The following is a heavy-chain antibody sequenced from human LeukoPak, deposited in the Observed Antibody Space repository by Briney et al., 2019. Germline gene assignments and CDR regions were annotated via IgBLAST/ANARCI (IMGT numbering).Heavy chain of an antibody. V-gene: IGHV1-69*13. J-gene: IGHJ5*02. D-gene: IGHD2-2*02. CDR2: IIPIFGTA. CDR1: GGTFSSYA. Sequence: SVTVSCKASGGTFSSYAISWVRQAPGQGLEWMGGIIPIFGTANYAQKFQGRVTITADESTSTAYMELSSLRSEDTAVYYCARQGYCSSTSCYRANWFDPWGQGTLVTVSS. CDR3: ARQGYCSSTSCYRANWFDP.